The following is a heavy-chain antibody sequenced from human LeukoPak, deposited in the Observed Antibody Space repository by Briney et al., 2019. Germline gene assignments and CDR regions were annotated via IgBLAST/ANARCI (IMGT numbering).Heavy chain of an antibody. CDR2: ISSSGSTI. V-gene: IGHV3-11*04. CDR3: ARDLNLDMGATKGDY. J-gene: IGHJ4*02. CDR1: GFTFSDYY. D-gene: IGHD1-26*01. Sequence: GGSLRLSCAASGFTFSDYYMSWIRQAPGKGLEWVSYISSSGSTIYYADSVKGRFTISRDNAKNSLYLQMNSLRAEDTAVYYCARDLNLDMGATKGDYWGRGTLVTVSS.